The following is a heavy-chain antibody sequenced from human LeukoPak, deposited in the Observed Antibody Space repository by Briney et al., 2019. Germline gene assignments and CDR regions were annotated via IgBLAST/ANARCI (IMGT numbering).Heavy chain of an antibody. CDR2: IWYDGSEK. J-gene: IGHJ4*02. D-gene: IGHD4-17*01. V-gene: IGHV3-33*01. CDR1: GFTFITYG. CDR3: ARDLTSVPTR. Sequence: ARSLRLSCAASGFTFITYGMHWVPQAPGKGLEWVAVIWYDGSEKYYADSVKGRFTISRDNSKNSVYLQMNSLRDEDTAVYYCARDLTSVPTRWGQGTLVTVSS.